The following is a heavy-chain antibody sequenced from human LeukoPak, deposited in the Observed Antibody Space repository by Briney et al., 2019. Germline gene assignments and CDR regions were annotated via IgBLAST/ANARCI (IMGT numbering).Heavy chain of an antibody. Sequence: KPSETLSLTCTVSGGSISSYHWSWIRQTPGKGLEWIGYIYSSGRTNYNPSLKSRVTISVDTSKNQFSLKLSSVTAADTAVYFCARDEDGMDVWGQGTTVTVSS. CDR1: GGSISSYH. CDR2: IYSSGRT. J-gene: IGHJ6*02. V-gene: IGHV4-59*01. CDR3: ARDEDGMDV.